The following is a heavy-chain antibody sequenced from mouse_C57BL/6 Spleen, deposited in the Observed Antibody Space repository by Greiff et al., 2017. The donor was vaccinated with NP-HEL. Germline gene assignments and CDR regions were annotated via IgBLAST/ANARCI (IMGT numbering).Heavy chain of an antibody. J-gene: IGHJ2*01. Sequence: QVQLQQPGAELVKPGASVKLSCKASGYTFTSYWMYWVKQRPGQGLEWIGMIHPNSGSTNYNEKFKSKATLTVDKSSSTAYMQLSSLTSEDSAVYYYARKEGVNDYDDYFDYWGQGTTLTVSS. CDR2: IHPNSGST. CDR1: GYTFTSYW. D-gene: IGHD2-4*01. V-gene: IGHV1-64*01. CDR3: ARKEGVNDYDDYFDY.